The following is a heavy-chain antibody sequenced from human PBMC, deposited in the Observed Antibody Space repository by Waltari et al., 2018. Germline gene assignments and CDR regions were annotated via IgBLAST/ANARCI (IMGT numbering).Heavy chain of an antibody. CDR1: GGSFSGYY. Sequence: QVQLQQWGAGLLKPSETLSLTCAVYGGSFSGYYWHWNSQPPGKRLEGIGEINHSGSTNYNPSLKSRVTISVDTSKNQFSLKLSSVTAADTAVYYCARHTYITIFGVVTPDAFDIWGQGTMVTVSS. D-gene: IGHD3-3*01. V-gene: IGHV4-34*01. J-gene: IGHJ3*02. CDR2: INHSGST. CDR3: ARHTYITIFGVVTPDAFDI.